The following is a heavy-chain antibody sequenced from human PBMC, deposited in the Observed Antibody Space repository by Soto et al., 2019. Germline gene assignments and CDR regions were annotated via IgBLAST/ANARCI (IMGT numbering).Heavy chain of an antibody. J-gene: IGHJ3*02. CDR2: IYPGDSDT. CDR1: GYSFTSYW. D-gene: IGHD3-22*01. V-gene: IGHV5-51*01. CDR3: ASQRLGYYYDSSGPIDAFDI. Sequence: PGESLKISCKGSGYSFTSYWIGWVRQMPGKGLEWMGIIYPGDSDTRYSPSFQGQVTISADKSISTAYLQWSSLKASDTAMYYCASQRLGYYYDSSGPIDAFDIWGQGTMVTVSS.